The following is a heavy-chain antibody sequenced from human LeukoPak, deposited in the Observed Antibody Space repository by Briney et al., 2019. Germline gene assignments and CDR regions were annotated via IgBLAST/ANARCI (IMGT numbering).Heavy chain of an antibody. CDR3: AKDLHDSSGYYPDY. D-gene: IGHD3-22*01. J-gene: IGHJ4*02. Sequence: GGSLRLSCAASEFTFSSYSMNWVRQAPGKGLEWVSYITNSGNSKSYADSVKGRFTISRDNTKNSLYLQMNSLRAEDTAVYYCAKDLHDSSGYYPDYWGQGTLVTVSS. CDR1: EFTFSSYS. V-gene: IGHV3-48*01. CDR2: ITNSGNSK.